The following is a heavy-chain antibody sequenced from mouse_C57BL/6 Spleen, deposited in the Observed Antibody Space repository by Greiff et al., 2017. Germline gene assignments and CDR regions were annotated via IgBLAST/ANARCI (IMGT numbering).Heavy chain of an antibody. CDR1: GYTFTDYN. D-gene: IGHD3-2*02. CDR2: SNPNNGGT. Sequence: EVQRVESGPELVKPGASVKIPCKASGYTFTDYNMDWVKQSHGKSLEWIGDSNPNNGGTIYNQQFKGKASLTVDKSSSTAYMERRSLTSEDTAGYCCARGSSGPSWFAYWDQGTLVTVSA. J-gene: IGHJ3*01. V-gene: IGHV1-18*01. CDR3: ARGSSGPSWFAY.